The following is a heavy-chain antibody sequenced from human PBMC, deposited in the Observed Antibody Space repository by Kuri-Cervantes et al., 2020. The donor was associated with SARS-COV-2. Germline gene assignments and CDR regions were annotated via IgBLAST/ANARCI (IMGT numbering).Heavy chain of an antibody. D-gene: IGHD7-27*01. CDR1: GFTFGDYA. CDR3: ARDLRLGKSLDY. CDR2: IRSKAYGGTT. J-gene: IGHJ4*02. V-gene: IGHV3-49*04. Sequence: GGSLRLSCTASGFTFGDYAMSWVRQAPGKGLEWVGFIRSKAYGGTTEYAASAKGRLTISRDDSKSIAYLQMSSLRAEDTAVYYCARDLRLGKSLDYWGQGTLVTVSS.